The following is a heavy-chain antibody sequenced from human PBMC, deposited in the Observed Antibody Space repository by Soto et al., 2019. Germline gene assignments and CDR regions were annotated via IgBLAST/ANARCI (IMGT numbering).Heavy chain of an antibody. CDR3: ARHYCSGGICLFGP. J-gene: IGHJ5*02. CDR1: GFTFSSYW. V-gene: IGHV3-7*01. D-gene: IGHD2-15*01. Sequence: GGSLRLSCVVSGFTFSSYWMTWVRQAPGKGLEWVANIKQDGSEKYFVDSVKGRFAISRDNAKNSLFLQMNSLRAEDTAVYYWARHYCSGGICLFGPWGQGTLVTVSS. CDR2: IKQDGSEK.